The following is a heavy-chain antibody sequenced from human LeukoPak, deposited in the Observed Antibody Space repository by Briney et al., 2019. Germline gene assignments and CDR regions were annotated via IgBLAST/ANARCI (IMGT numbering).Heavy chain of an antibody. Sequence: ASVKVSCKASGYTFTDYYMHWVRQAPGQGLEWMGWINLNNGGTYYAQKFQGRVTMTRDTSISTAYMELSWLRPDDSALYYCASFWEYCSSTSCYFNFDYWGQGTLVTVSS. CDR1: GYTFTDYY. CDR2: INLNNGGT. D-gene: IGHD2-2*01. J-gene: IGHJ4*02. CDR3: ASFWEYCSSTSCYFNFDY. V-gene: IGHV1-2*02.